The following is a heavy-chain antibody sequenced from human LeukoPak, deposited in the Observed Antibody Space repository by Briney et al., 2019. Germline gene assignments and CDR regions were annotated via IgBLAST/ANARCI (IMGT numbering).Heavy chain of an antibody. CDR3: AKAPQGIAAAGPPLSYYYYGMDV. V-gene: IGHV4-59*01. Sequence: SETLSLTCAVSGGSISNYYWNWIRQPPGKGLEWIGYIYYSGSSNYNPSLKSRVTISVDTSKNQFSLKVNSVTAADTAVYYCAKAPQGIAAAGPPLSYYYYGMDVWGQGTTVTVSS. CDR1: GGSISNYY. CDR2: IYYSGSS. J-gene: IGHJ6*02. D-gene: IGHD6-25*01.